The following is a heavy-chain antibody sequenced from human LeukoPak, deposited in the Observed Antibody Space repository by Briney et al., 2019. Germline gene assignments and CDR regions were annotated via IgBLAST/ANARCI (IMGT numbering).Heavy chain of an antibody. CDR3: TRGLPSDKINY. J-gene: IGHJ4*02. Sequence: SETLSLTCTVSGGSISSGDYIWTWIRQPPGKGLEWIGRMHYGGSPSYNPSLQSRVTISADTSKNQFSLSLYSVTAADTAVYYCTRGLPSDKINYWGQGTLVTVSS. D-gene: IGHD2-15*01. V-gene: IGHV4-30-4*01. CDR2: MHYGGSP. CDR1: GGSISSGDYI.